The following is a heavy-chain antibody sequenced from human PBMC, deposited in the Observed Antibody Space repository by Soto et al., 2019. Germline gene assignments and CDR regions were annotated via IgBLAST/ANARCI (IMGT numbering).Heavy chain of an antibody. V-gene: IGHV5-51*01. CDR2: IYPGDSDT. CDR3: ARLGSAIVNWFDP. J-gene: IGHJ5*02. D-gene: IGHD2-21*02. Sequence: GESLKISCKGSGYSFTNYWIGWVRQMPGKGLEWMGIIYPGDSDTKYSPSFQGQVTISADKSTSTAYLQWNSLKASDTAMYFCARLGSAIVNWFDPWGQGTLVTVSS. CDR1: GYSFTNYW.